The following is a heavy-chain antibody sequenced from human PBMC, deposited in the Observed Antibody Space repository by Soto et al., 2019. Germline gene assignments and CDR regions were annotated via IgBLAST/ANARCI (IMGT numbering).Heavy chain of an antibody. V-gene: IGHV3-23*01. J-gene: IGHJ3*02. CDR1: GFTFSNYA. CDR2: ISGSGSST. D-gene: IGHD2-15*01. Sequence: EVQLLESGGGLVQPGGSLRLSCAASGFTFSNYAMNWVRQAPGKGLEWVSVISGSGSSTYYADSVKGLFSISRDHSKNTLYLQMSSLRADDTAVYYCARRSPSWAFDIWGQGTMVTVSS. CDR3: ARRSPSWAFDI.